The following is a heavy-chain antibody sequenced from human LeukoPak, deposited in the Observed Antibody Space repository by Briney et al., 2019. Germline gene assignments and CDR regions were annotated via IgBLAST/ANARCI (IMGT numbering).Heavy chain of an antibody. J-gene: IGHJ4*02. Sequence: GESLHISCKASGSLFASYWGAWVRQLPGKGLEWMGIIYPGDSDTRYSPSFQGQVTISADKSISTAYLQWSSLKASDTAMYYCASPSIDDYGGNSLRYWGQGTLVTVSS. CDR2: IYPGDSDT. CDR1: GSLFASYW. V-gene: IGHV5-51*01. D-gene: IGHD4-23*01. CDR3: ASPSIDDYGGNSLRY.